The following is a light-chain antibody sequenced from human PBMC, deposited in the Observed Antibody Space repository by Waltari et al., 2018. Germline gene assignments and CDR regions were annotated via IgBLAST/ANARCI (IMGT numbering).Light chain of an antibody. J-gene: IGLJ2*01. V-gene: IGLV1-47*01. CDR2: RNN. CDR1: SSNIGTNY. Sequence: QSVLTQPPSASGTPGQRVTISCSGSSSNIGTNYVNWYQQFPGTAPKLIICRNNQRPAGGPDRFSGSKSVTSASLAISGLRSEDEAEYYCAAWDASHVVVGGGTKLTVL. CDR3: AAWDASHVV.